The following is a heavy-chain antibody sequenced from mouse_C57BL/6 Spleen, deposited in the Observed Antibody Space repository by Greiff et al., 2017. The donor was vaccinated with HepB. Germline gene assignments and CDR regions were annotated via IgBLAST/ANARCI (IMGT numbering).Heavy chain of an antibody. J-gene: IGHJ2*01. CDR3: ARSEGYYYGDY. CDR1: GYTFTSYW. D-gene: IGHD1-1*01. CDR2: IDPSDSYT. Sequence: VQLQQPGAELVMPGASVKLSCKASGYTFTSYWMHWVKQRPGQGLEWIGEIDPSDSYTNYNQKFKGKSTLTVDKSSSTAYMQLSSLTSEDSAVYYCARSEGYYYGDYWGKGTTLTVSS. V-gene: IGHV1-69*01.